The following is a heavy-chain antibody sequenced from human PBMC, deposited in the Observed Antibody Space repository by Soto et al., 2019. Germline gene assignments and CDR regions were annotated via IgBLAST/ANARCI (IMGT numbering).Heavy chain of an antibody. Sequence: SETLSLTCTVSGGSISSSSYYWGWIRQPPGKGLEWIGSIYYSGSTYYNPSLKSRVTISVDTSKNQFSLKLKSVTAADTAIYYCARRTVNIRTFYSGLRTHCFDYWGQGAPVTVS. J-gene: IGHJ4*02. D-gene: IGHD6-19*01. CDR3: ARRTVNIRTFYSGLRTHCFDY. CDR1: GGSISSSSYY. V-gene: IGHV4-39*01. CDR2: IYYSGST.